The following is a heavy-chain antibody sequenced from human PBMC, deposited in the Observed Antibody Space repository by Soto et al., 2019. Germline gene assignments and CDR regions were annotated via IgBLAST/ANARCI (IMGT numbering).Heavy chain of an antibody. Sequence: GASVKFYCKASGFTFTSSAVQWVRQARGQRLEWIGWTVVGSGNTNYAQKFQERVTITRDMSTSTAYMELSSLRSEDTAVYYCAALLKQYYYDSSGTTDAFDIWGQGTMVTVS. D-gene: IGHD3-22*01. CDR2: TVVGSGNT. CDR3: AALLKQYYYDSSGTTDAFDI. J-gene: IGHJ3*02. V-gene: IGHV1-58*01. CDR1: GFTFTSSA.